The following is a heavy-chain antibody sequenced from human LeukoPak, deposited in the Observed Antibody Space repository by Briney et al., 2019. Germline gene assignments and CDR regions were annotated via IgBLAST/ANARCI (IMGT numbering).Heavy chain of an antibody. V-gene: IGHV3-53*01. J-gene: IGHJ3*02. CDR2: IYSGGST. D-gene: IGHD3-3*01. CDR1: GFTFSSYG. CDR3: AREPITIFGVGRTDAFDI. Sequence: PGGSLRLSCAASGFTFSSYGMHWVRQAPGKGLEWVSVIYSGGSTYYADSVKGRFTISRDNSKNTLYLQMNSLRAEDTAVYYCAREPITIFGVGRTDAFDIWGQGTMVTVSS.